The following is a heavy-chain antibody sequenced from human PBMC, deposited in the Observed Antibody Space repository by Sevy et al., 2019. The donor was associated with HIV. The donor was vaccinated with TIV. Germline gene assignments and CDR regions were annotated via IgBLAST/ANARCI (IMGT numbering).Heavy chain of an antibody. CDR2: ISYDGTYK. V-gene: IGHV3-30-3*01. CDR3: ARVAISYCTNDCYHRFDY. D-gene: IGHD2-8*01. CDR1: GLSFSHYA. J-gene: IGHJ4*02. Sequence: GGSLRLSCAVSGLSFSHYAFHWIRQAPGKGLEWVSVISYDGTYKYYADSVKGRFTISRDNSKNTLYLQMNSLRGNDTAVYYCARVAISYCTNDCYHRFDYRGPRALVTVSS.